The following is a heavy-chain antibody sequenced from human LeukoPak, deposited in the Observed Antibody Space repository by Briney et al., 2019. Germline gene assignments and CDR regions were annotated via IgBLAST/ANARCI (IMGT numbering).Heavy chain of an antibody. V-gene: IGHV3-74*01. CDR1: GFTFSNYW. J-gene: IGHJ4*02. CDR2: IYVDGRTT. CDR3: TRDSRSAAR. Sequence: GGSLRLSCVASGFTFSNYWMHGVRQPPGKGRVCVSRIYVDGRTTNYADSAKGRVTTSRDNAKNTVSLEMNSLSVEDTATYYCTRDSRSAARWGQGTLATVPS.